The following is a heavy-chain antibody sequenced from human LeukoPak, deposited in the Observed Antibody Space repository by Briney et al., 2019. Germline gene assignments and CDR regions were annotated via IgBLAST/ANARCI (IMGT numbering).Heavy chain of an antibody. Sequence: GGSLRLSCVASGVTISGYWMHWARQAPGKGLAWVSRVDSDGTTTRYADSVKGRFTISRDNAKNTVYLQMNSLRAEDTAVYYCARIITAAAADCWGQGTLVAVSS. J-gene: IGHJ4*02. D-gene: IGHD6-13*01. CDR2: VDSDGTTT. CDR1: GVTISGYW. V-gene: IGHV3-74*01. CDR3: ARIITAAAADC.